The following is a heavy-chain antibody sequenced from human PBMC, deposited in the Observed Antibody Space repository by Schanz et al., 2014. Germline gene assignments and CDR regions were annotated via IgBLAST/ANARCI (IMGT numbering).Heavy chain of an antibody. D-gene: IGHD2-2*01. CDR2: IIHDGRT. Sequence: QVRLQESGPGLVKPSGTLSLTCAVSGVAITSTNWWHWVRQSPGKGLEWIGEIIHDGRTNYNPSLGSRVTISLDRSDNQFSLELRSVAAADTALYYCARVKQGCSDSSCVLDPWGQGTLVTVSS. CDR3: ARVKQGCSDSSCVLDP. CDR1: GVAITSTNW. J-gene: IGHJ5*02. V-gene: IGHV4-4*02.